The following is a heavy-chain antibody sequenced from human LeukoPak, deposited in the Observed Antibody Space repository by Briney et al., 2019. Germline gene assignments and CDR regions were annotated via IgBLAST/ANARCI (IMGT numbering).Heavy chain of an antibody. CDR2: INSDGSFT. D-gene: IGHD2-2*01. CDR1: GFTFSSYW. J-gene: IGHJ4*02. Sequence: GGSLRLSCAASGFTFSSYWMHWVRQAPGKGLVWVSRINSDGSFTNYADSVKGRFTISRDNAKNSLSLQMNSLKVDDTAVYYCAREAFCSSNRCYSDYRGQGTLVTVSS. CDR3: AREAFCSSNRCYSDY. V-gene: IGHV3-74*01.